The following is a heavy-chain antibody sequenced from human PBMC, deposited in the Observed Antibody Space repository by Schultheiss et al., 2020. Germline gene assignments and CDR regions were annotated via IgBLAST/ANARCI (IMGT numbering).Heavy chain of an antibody. CDR1: GFTFSSYA. D-gene: IGHD3-22*01. J-gene: IGHJ4*02. V-gene: IGHV4-38-2*02. CDR2: IYYSGST. Sequence: GSLRLSCAASGFTFSSYAMSWVRQAPGKGLEWIGSIYYSGSTYYNPSLKSRVTISVDTSKNQFSLKLSSVTAADTAVYYCARDYDSSAYSWGYWGQGTLVTVSS. CDR3: ARDYDSSAYSWGY.